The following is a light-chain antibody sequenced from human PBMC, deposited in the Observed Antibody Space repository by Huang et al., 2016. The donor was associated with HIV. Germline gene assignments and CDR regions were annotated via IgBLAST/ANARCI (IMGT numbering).Light chain of an antibody. CDR3: QHYNNWPLT. Sequence: EIVLTQSPATLSVSPGDRANLSCRASQSLSSNLAWYQQKPGQAPRLLIYDASTRATGIPARFSGSGSGTEFTLTISSLQSEDLAVYHCQHYNNWPLTFGGGTKVEI. CDR2: DAS. J-gene: IGKJ4*01. CDR1: QSLSSN. V-gene: IGKV3-15*01.